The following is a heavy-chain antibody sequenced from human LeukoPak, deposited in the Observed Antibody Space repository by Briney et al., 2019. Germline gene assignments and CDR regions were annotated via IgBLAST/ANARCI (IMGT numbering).Heavy chain of an antibody. CDR1: GFTFSSYS. D-gene: IGHD5-18*01. J-gene: IGHJ4*02. CDR3: ARVDTAMVFDY. CDR2: ISSSSSTI. V-gene: IGHV3-48*01. Sequence: GGSLRLSCAASGFTFSSYSMNWVRQAPGEGLEWVSYISSSSSTIYYADSVKGRFTISRDNAKNSLYLQMNSLRAEDTAVYYCARVDTAMVFDYWGQGTLVTVSS.